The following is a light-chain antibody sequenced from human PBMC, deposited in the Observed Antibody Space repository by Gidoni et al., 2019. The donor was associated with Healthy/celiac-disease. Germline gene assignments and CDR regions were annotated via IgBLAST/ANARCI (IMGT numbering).Light chain of an antibody. Sequence: EIVLTQSPATLSLSPGERATLSCRASQRVSSYLAWYQQKPGQAPRLRIYDASNRATGIPARFSGSGSGTDFTLTISSLEPEDFAVYYCQQRSNWRLTFXGXTKVEIK. J-gene: IGKJ4*01. CDR3: QQRSNWRLT. V-gene: IGKV3-11*01. CDR1: QRVSSY. CDR2: DAS.